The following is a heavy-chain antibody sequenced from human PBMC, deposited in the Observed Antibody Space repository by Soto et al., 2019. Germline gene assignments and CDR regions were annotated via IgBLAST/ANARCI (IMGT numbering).Heavy chain of an antibody. Sequence: SETLSLTCTVSGGSISSSIYYWGWIRQPPGKGLEWIGNIYYSGSTYYKPSLQSRVTISVDTSKNQLSLRLNSVTASDSAVYYCARRLAVTGTLEYYFDYWGQGSLVTVSS. CDR1: GGSISSSIYY. J-gene: IGHJ4*02. CDR3: ARRLAVTGTLEYYFDY. D-gene: IGHD6-19*01. V-gene: IGHV4-39*01. CDR2: IYYSGST.